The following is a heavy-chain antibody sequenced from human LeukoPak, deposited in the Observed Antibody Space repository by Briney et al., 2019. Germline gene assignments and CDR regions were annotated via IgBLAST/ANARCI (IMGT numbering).Heavy chain of an antibody. CDR3: ARGAPSDSWFDP. CDR2: INPNNGGT. J-gene: IGHJ5*02. CDR1: GYTFTGYY. V-gene: IGHV1-2*02. Sequence: ASVKVSCKASGYTFTGYYMHWVRQAPGQGLEWMGWINPNNGGTNYAQKSQRGVTMTRDTSTSTAYMELSRLRSDDTAVYYCARGAPSDSWFDPWGQGTLVTVSS.